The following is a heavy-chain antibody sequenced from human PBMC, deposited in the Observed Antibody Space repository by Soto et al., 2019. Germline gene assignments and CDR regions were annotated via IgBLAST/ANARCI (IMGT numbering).Heavy chain of an antibody. CDR3: VRDQGDHVIHFDH. D-gene: IGHD3-16*01. CDR2: ISSSGGTT. V-gene: IGHV3-23*01. Sequence: GSLRLSCATSGFNFNNYAMSWVRQAPGERLEWVSFISSSGGTTYYADSVKGRFTISRDNSRNTVFLQMNTLGAEDTAIYYCVRDQGDHVIHFDHWGQGALVTVSS. J-gene: IGHJ4*02. CDR1: GFNFNNYA.